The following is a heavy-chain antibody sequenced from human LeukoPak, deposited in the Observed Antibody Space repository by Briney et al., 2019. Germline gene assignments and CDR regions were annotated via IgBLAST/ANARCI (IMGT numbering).Heavy chain of an antibody. CDR3: ARVRSPDDYGDPLLRY. CDR2: IYSGGST. V-gene: IGHV3-66*01. D-gene: IGHD4-17*01. J-gene: IGHJ4*02. Sequence: GGSLRLSCAASGFNVSVNYMSWVRQAPGKGLEWVSVIYSGGSTYYADSVKGRFTISRDNSKNTLYLQMNSLRAEDTAVYYCARVRSPDDYGDPLLRYWGQGALVTVSS. CDR1: GFNVSVNY.